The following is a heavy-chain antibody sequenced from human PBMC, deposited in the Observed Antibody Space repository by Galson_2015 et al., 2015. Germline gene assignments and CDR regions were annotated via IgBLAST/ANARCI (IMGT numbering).Heavy chain of an antibody. CDR2: ISYDGSNK. CDR1: GFTFSSYA. D-gene: IGHD6-19*01. Sequence: SLRLSCAASGFTFSSYAMHWVRQAPGKGLEWVAVISYDGSNKYYADSVKGRFTISRDNSKNTLYLQMNSLRAEDTAVYYCARGGSSGWRRGLDYWGQGTLVTVSS. J-gene: IGHJ4*02. CDR3: ARGGSSGWRRGLDY. V-gene: IGHV3-30-3*01.